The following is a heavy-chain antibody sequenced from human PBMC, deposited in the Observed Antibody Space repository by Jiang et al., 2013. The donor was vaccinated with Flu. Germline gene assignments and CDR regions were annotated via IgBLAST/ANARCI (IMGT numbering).Heavy chain of an antibody. CDR3: ARIFTGXHDYYGMDV. D-gene: IGHD3-16*01. J-gene: IGHJ6*02. CDR2: IWYDGSNK. V-gene: IGHV3-33*01. Sequence: VQLLESGGGVVQPGRSLRLSCAASGFTFSSYGMHWVRQAPGKGLEWVAVIWYDGSNKYYADSVKGRFTISRDNSKNTLYLQMNSLRAEDTAVYYCARIFTGXHDYYGMDVWGQGTTVTGLL. CDR1: GFTFSSYG.